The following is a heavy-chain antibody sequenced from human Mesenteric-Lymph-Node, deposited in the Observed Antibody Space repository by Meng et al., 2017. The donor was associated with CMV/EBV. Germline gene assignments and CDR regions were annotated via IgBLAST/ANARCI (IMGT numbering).Heavy chain of an antibody. CDR1: GYTFTSYG. CDR3: ARDLGTVPSESYSSSWYEDYYYGMDV. D-gene: IGHD6-13*01. Sequence: ASVKVSCKASGYTFTSYGISWVRQAPGQGLEWMGWISAYNGNTNYAQKLQGRVTMTTDTSTSTAYMELRSLRSDDTAVYYCARDLGTVPSESYSSSWYEDYYYGMDVWGQGTTVTVSS. V-gene: IGHV1-18*01. CDR2: ISAYNGNT. J-gene: IGHJ6*02.